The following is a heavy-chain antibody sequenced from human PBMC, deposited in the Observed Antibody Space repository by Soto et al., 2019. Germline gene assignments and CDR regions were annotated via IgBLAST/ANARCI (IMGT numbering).Heavy chain of an antibody. J-gene: IGHJ4*02. V-gene: IGHV3-30*18. CDR1: GFTFSSYG. CDR2: ISYDGSNK. CDR3: AKDQGGYDLILDY. Sequence: PGGSLRLSCAASGFTFSSYGMHWVRQAPGKGLEWVAVISYDGSNKYYADSVKGRFTISRDNSKNTLYLQMNSLRAEDTAVYYCAKDQGGYDLILDYWGQGTLVTVSS. D-gene: IGHD5-12*01.